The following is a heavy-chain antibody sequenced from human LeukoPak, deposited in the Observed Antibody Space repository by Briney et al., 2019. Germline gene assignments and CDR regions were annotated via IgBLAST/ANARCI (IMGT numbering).Heavy chain of an antibody. V-gene: IGHV4-34*01. CDR2: INHSGST. D-gene: IGHD1-7*01. CDR1: GGSFSGYY. CDR3: ARGRPSRYNWNYGGSDY. Sequence: SETLSLTCAVYGGSFSGYYWSWIRQPPGKGLERIGEINHSGSTNYNPSLKSRVTISVDTSKNQFSLKLSSVTAADTAVYYCARGRPSRYNWNYGGSDYWGQGTLVTVSS. J-gene: IGHJ4*02.